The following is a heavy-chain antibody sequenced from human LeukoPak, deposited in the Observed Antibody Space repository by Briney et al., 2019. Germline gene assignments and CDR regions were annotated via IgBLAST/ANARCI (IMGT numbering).Heavy chain of an antibody. Sequence: SETLSLTCTVSGGSISSGNYYWSWIRQPAGKGLEWIGRIYTSGSTNYNPSLKSRVTISVDTSKNQFSLKLSSVTAPDTAVYYCARDNNWEYQLLRVFDIWGQGTMVTVSS. CDR2: IYTSGST. V-gene: IGHV4-61*02. J-gene: IGHJ3*02. CDR3: ARDNNWEYQLLRVFDI. D-gene: IGHD2-2*01. CDR1: GGSISSGNYY.